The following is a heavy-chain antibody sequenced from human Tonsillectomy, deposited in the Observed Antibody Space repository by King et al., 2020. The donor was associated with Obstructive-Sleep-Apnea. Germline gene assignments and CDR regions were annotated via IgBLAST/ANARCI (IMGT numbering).Heavy chain of an antibody. CDR2: IIPIFGTA. Sequence: QLVQSGAEVKKPGSSVKVSCKASGGTFSSYAISWVRQAPGQGLDWMGGIIPIFGTANYAQKFQGRVTITADESPSTAYMELSSLRSEDTAVYYCARYHYTAMAPYYYNYGMDVWGQGTTVTVSS. CDR3: ARYHYTAMAPYYYNYGMDV. CDR1: GGTFSSYA. V-gene: IGHV1-69*01. D-gene: IGHD5-18*01. J-gene: IGHJ6*02.